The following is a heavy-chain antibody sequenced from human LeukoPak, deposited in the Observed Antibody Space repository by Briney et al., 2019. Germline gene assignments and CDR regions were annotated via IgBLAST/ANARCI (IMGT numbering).Heavy chain of an antibody. CDR1: GFIFSSYG. D-gene: IGHD6-19*01. CDR3: ARDGAIAVGFMDV. V-gene: IGHV3-33*01. J-gene: IGHJ6*02. CDR2: IWYDGSNK. Sequence: PGGSLRLSCTASGFIFSSYGMHWVRQAPGKGLEWVALIWYDGSNKYYADSVKGRFTIPRDNSKNTLYLQMNSLRAEDTAVYYCARDGAIAVGFMDVWGQGTTVTVSS.